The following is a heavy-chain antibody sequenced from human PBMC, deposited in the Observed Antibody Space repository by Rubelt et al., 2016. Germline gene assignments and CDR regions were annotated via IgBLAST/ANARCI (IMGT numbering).Heavy chain of an antibody. V-gene: IGHV3-30*02. Sequence: VQLVESGGGVVQPGGSLRLSCAASGFTFSSYGMHWVRQAPGKGLEWVAFIRIDGTNKYYADSVKGRFTIARDNSKNTLYLQMDSLRAEDTAVYYCARDYIGGYHPDYWGQGTLVTVSS. D-gene: IGHD3-16*02. CDR1: GFTFSSYG. CDR2: IRIDGTNK. J-gene: IGHJ4*02. CDR3: ARDYIGGYHPDY.